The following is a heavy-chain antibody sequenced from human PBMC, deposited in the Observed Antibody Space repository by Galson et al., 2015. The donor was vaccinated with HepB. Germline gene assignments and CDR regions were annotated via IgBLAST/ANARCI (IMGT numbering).Heavy chain of an antibody. Sequence: VKVSCKASGYPFTSYGISWVRQAPGQGLEWMGWISAYNGNTNYAQKLQGRVTMTTDTSTSTAYMELRSLRPDDTAVYYCARDTGKYSSDAFDIWGQGTMVTVSS. J-gene: IGHJ3*02. CDR1: GYPFTSYG. D-gene: IGHD6-6*01. V-gene: IGHV1-18*01. CDR3: ARDTGKYSSDAFDI. CDR2: ISAYNGNT.